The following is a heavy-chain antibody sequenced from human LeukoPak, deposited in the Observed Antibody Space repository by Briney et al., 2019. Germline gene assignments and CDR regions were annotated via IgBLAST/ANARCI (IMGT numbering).Heavy chain of an antibody. V-gene: IGHV5-51*01. CDR2: IYPGDSDT. D-gene: IGHD1-20*01. Sequence: GESLKISCKGSGYSFTSYWIGWVRPMPGKGLEWMGIIYPGDSDTRYSPSFQGQVTISADKSITTAYLQWSSLKASDTAMYCCARREDNWNSFDYWGQGTLVTVSS. CDR1: GYSFTSYW. CDR3: ARREDNWNSFDY. J-gene: IGHJ4*02.